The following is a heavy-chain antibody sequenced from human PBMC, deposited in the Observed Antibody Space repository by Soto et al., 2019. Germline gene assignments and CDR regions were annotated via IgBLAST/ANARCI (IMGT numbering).Heavy chain of an antibody. CDR3: ARVDIVPLLGEGRH. CDR2: ISSSGSTI. V-gene: IGHV3-48*03. Sequence: EVQLVESGGGLVQPGGSLRLSCAASGFTFSSYEMNWVRQAPGKGLEWVSYISSSGSTIYYAGSVKGRFTISRDNAKNSLYLQRNSLRAEDTAVYYCARVDIVPLLGEGRHGGQGTLVTVSS. J-gene: IGHJ4*02. CDR1: GFTFSSYE. D-gene: IGHD2-8*01.